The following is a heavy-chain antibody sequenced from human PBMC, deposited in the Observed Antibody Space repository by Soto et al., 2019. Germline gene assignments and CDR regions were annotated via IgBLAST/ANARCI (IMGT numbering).Heavy chain of an antibody. J-gene: IGHJ4*02. Sequence: GGSLRLPGAASRFTFDHYAMHCLRQAPGKGLEWVSGISWNSGSIGYADSVKGRFTISRDNAKNSLYLQMNSLRAEDTALYYCAKEKDGYNPFDYWRQGTLVTFSS. V-gene: IGHV3-9*01. CDR2: ISWNSGSI. CDR3: AKEKDGYNPFDY. D-gene: IGHD5-12*01. CDR1: RFTFDHYA.